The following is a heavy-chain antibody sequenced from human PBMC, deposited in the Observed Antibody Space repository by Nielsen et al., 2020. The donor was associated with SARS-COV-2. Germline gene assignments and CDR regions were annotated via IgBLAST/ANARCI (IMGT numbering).Heavy chain of an antibody. CDR2: TYYRSKWYN. CDR1: GDSVSSSSAA. Sequence: QTLSLTRAISGDSVSSSSAAWNWIRQSPSRGLEWLGRTYYRSKWYNDYAVSVKSRITINPDTSKNQFSLHLNSVTPVDTAVYYCARARGAYGDYYYYYYTDVWGKGTTVTVSS. J-gene: IGHJ6*03. CDR3: ARARGAYGDYYYYYYTDV. D-gene: IGHD4-17*01. V-gene: IGHV6-1*01.